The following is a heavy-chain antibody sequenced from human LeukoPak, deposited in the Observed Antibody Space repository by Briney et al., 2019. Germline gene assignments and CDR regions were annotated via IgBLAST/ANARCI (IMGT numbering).Heavy chain of an antibody. J-gene: IGHJ3*02. CDR3: ARDYCSSTSCHDVFDI. CDR2: IKQDGSDK. D-gene: IGHD2-2*01. V-gene: IGHV3-7*01. Sequence: GGSLRLSCAASGFTFSSYWMSWVGQTPGKGLEWVANIKQDGSDKYYVDSVKGRFTISRDNAKNSLYLQMSSLRAEDMAVYYCARDYCSSTSCHDVFDIWGQGTMVTVSS. CDR1: GFTFSSYW.